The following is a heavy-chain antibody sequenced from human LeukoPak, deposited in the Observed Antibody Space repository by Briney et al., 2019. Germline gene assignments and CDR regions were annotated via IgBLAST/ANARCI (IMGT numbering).Heavy chain of an antibody. Sequence: GGSLRLSCAASGFTFSSYAMSWVRQAPGKGLEWVSAISGSGGSTYYADSVKGRFTISRDNSNNTLYLQMSSLRAEDTAVYYCARDGHGLVPWYYFDSWGQGTLVTVSS. CDR1: GFTFSSYA. CDR3: ARDGHGLVPWYYFDS. D-gene: IGHD3/OR15-3a*01. J-gene: IGHJ4*02. CDR2: ISGSGGST. V-gene: IGHV3-23*01.